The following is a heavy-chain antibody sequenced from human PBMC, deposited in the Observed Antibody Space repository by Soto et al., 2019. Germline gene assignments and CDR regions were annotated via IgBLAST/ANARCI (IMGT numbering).Heavy chain of an antibody. CDR1: GFIFGSYA. CDR2: LGGDGFTT. V-gene: IGHV3-23*01. CDR3: AKALRPSLNFFYYMDV. J-gene: IGHJ6*03. Sequence: EVQLLESGGNLVEPGGSLRLSCVVSGFIFGSYAMSWVRQAPEKGPEWVAILGGDGFTTYYADSVRGRFTISGDKSMSTLFLQMNSLRADDTGVYYCAKALRPSLNFFYYMDVWGRGTYVIVSS. D-gene: IGHD2-2*01.